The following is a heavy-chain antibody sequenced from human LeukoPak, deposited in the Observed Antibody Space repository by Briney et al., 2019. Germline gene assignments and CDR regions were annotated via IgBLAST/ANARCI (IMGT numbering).Heavy chain of an antibody. CDR1: GCTFTSYD. V-gene: IGHV1-8*01. Sequence: ASVKVSCKASGCTFTSYDINWVRQATGQGLEWMGWMNPNSGNTGYAQKFQGRVTMTRNTSISTAYMELSSLRSEDTAVYYCARGRGPDTVATSALGYWGQGTLVTVSS. J-gene: IGHJ4*02. D-gene: IGHD5-12*01. CDR3: ARGRGPDTVATSALGY. CDR2: MNPNSGNT.